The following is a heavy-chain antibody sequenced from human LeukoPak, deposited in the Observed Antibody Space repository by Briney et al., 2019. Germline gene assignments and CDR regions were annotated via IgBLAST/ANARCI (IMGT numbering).Heavy chain of an antibody. CDR3: ARLGDRNHYDMAC. Sequence: GSLRLSCAASGFTFSSYSMNWVRQAPGKGLEWVSYISSSSSTIYYADSVKGRFTISRDNAKNSLYLQMNSLRAEDTAVYYCARLGDRNHYDMACWGQGTLVTVSS. D-gene: IGHD3-22*01. CDR1: GFTFSSYS. CDR2: ISSSSSTI. J-gene: IGHJ4*02. V-gene: IGHV3-48*04.